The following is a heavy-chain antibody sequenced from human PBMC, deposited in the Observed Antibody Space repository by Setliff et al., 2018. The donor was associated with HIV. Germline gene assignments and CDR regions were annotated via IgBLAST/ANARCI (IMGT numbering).Heavy chain of an antibody. Sequence: ASVKVSCKASGYTFTNYAMNWVRQAPGQGLEWMGWINTNTGNPTYAQGFTGRFVFSLDTSVSTAYLQISSLKAEDTDVYYCARMATVYYYYMDVWGKGTTVTVSS. CDR3: ARMATVYYYYMDV. J-gene: IGHJ6*03. CDR2: INTNTGNP. V-gene: IGHV7-4-1*02. CDR1: GYTFTNYA. D-gene: IGHD4-4*01.